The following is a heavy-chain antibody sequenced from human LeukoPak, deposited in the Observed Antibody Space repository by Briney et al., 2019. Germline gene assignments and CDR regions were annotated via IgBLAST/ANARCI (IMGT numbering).Heavy chain of an antibody. CDR2: FHTDGDT. CDR3: ARGSGPGVTTIDS. Sequence: GGSLRLSCAASGFTFSNYDTHWVRQAPGKGLEWVSAFHTDGDTYYLDSVKGRFTISREDAKNSLYLQMNTLRAGDTAVYYCARGSGPGVTTIDSWGQGTLVIVSS. V-gene: IGHV3-13*01. J-gene: IGHJ4*02. D-gene: IGHD4-17*01. CDR1: GFTFSNYD.